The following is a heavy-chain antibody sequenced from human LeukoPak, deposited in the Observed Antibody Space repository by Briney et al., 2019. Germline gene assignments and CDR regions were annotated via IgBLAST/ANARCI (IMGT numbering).Heavy chain of an antibody. J-gene: IGHJ4*02. Sequence: SETLSLTCTVSGGSISSSSYYWGWIRQPPGKGLEWIGTIHYSGNIYYNPSLKSRVTISVDTSKNQFSLKLSSVTAADTAVYYCARVYKYYFDYWGQGTLVTVSS. V-gene: IGHV4-39*07. D-gene: IGHD1-1*01. CDR2: IHYSGNI. CDR3: ARVYKYYFDY. CDR1: GGSISSSSYY.